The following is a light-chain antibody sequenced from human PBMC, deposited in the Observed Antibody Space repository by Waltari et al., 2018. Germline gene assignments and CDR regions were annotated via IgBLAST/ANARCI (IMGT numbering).Light chain of an antibody. CDR3: QQYYNTPLT. CDR1: QSVLKKSNNKNY. J-gene: IGKJ4*01. CDR2: WAS. V-gene: IGKV4-1*01. Sequence: DAVMTQSPDSLAVSLGERATINCKSRQSVLKKSNNKNYLAWYQQKPGQPPKLLIYWASTRESGVPDRFIGSGSETDFTLTVTSLQAEDVAVYYCQQYYNTPLTFGGGTKVGVK.